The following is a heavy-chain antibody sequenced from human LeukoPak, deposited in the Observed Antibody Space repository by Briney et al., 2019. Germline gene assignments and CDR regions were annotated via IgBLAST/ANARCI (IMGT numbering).Heavy chain of an antibody. CDR2: INHSGST. CDR1: GGSFSGYY. V-gene: IGHV4-34*01. CDR3: VGTYSSFTGRYFDY. D-gene: IGHD6-6*01. J-gene: IGHJ4*02. Sequence: SETLSLTCAVYGGSFSGYYWSWIRQPPGKGLEWIGEINHSGSTNYNPSLKSRVAISVDTSKNQFSLKLSSVTAADTAVYYCVGTYSSFTGRYFDYWGQGTLVTVSS.